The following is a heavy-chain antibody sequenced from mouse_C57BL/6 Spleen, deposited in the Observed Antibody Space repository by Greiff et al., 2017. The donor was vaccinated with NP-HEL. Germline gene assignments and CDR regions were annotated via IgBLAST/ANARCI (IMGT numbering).Heavy chain of an antibody. CDR3: ARLYYDYDVGFFDY. V-gene: IGHV5-17*01. CDR2: ISSGSSTI. J-gene: IGHJ2*01. D-gene: IGHD2-4*01. Sequence: EVQGVESGGGLVKPGGSLKLSCAASGFTFSDYGMHWVRQAPEKGLEWVAYISSGSSTIYYADTVKGRFTISRDNAKNTLFLQMTSLRSEDTAMYYCARLYYDYDVGFFDYWGQGTTLTVSS. CDR1: GFTFSDYG.